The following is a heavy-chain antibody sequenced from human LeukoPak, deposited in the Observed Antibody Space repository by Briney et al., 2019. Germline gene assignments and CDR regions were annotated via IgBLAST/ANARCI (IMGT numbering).Heavy chain of an antibody. J-gene: IGHJ4*02. Sequence: SETLSLTCAVYGGSFSGYYWSRIRQPPGKGLEWIGEINHSGSTNYNPSLKSRVTISVDTSKNQFSLKLSSVTAADTAVYYCARLGTLWKWELLKGLPVYFDYWGQGTLVTVSS. CDR1: GGSFSGYY. CDR2: INHSGST. CDR3: ARLGTLWKWELLKGLPVYFDY. D-gene: IGHD1-26*01. V-gene: IGHV4-34*01.